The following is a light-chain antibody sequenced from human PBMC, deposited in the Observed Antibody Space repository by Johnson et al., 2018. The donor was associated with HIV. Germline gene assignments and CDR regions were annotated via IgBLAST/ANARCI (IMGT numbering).Light chain of an antibody. CDR3: GTWDSRLSTGGF. Sequence: QSVLTQPPSVSAAPGQKVTISCSGSSSTIGNNFVSWYQVLPGTAPKLLIYKDNERPSGIPDRFSGSKSGTSATLGITGLQTGDEADYYCGTWDSRLSTGGFFGTGAKVTVL. CDR1: SSTIGNNF. J-gene: IGLJ1*01. V-gene: IGLV1-51*02. CDR2: KDN.